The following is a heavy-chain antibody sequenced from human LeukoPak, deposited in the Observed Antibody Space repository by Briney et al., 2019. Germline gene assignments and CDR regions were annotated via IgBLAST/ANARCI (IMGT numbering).Heavy chain of an antibody. Sequence: SETLSLTCAVYGGSFSGYYWSWIRQPPGKGLEWIGEINHGGSTNYNPSLKSRVTISVDASKNQFSLKLSSVTAADTAVYYCAREDFGVALWGQGTTVTVSS. D-gene: IGHD3-3*01. CDR1: GGSFSGYY. CDR2: INHGGST. J-gene: IGHJ6*02. V-gene: IGHV4-34*01. CDR3: AREDFGVAL.